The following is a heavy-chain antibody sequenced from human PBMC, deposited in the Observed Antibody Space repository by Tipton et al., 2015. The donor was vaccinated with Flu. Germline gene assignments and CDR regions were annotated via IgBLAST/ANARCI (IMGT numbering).Heavy chain of an antibody. CDR1: GYSISSGFY. Sequence: TLSLTCTVSGYSISSGFYWGWIRQPPGKGLEWIGNIYHSGSTFYNPSLKSRVTISVDTPKNQFSLKLSSVTVADTAVYYCARDYLLGDLSFFDNWGQGTLVTVSS. CDR3: ARDYLLGDLSFFDN. V-gene: IGHV4-38-2*02. J-gene: IGHJ4*02. D-gene: IGHD3-16*02. CDR2: IYHSGST.